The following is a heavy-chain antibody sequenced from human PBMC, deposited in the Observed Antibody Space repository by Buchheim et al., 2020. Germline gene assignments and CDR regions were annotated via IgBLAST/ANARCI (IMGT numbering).Heavy chain of an antibody. J-gene: IGHJ4*02. CDR2: INPSDGRS. CDR1: GYTFTTYY. Sequence: QVQLVQSGAEVKKSGASVKVSCKASGYTFTTYYIHWVRQAPGQGLEWVGLINPSDGRSIYAQTFQDRVTLTSDTSTSVVNLEMSSLKSEDTAVYFCARVAVHRSSGYDYWGQGT. CDR3: ARVAVHRSSGYDY. D-gene: IGHD3-22*01. V-gene: IGHV1-46*01.